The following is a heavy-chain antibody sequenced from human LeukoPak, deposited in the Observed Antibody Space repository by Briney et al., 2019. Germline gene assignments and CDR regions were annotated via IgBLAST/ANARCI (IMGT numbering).Heavy chain of an antibody. CDR1: GFTFSSYA. CDR2: IFGSGGST. V-gene: IGHV3-23*01. D-gene: IGHD6-19*01. Sequence: GGSLRLSCAASGFTFSSYAMYWVRQAPGKGLEWVSGIFGSGGSTHYADSVKGRFTISGDNSKNTVYLQMNSLRAEDTAVYYCAKTTTGYSSGRFPGWPVDYWGQGTLVTVSS. CDR3: AKTTTGYSSGRFPGWPVDY. J-gene: IGHJ4*02.